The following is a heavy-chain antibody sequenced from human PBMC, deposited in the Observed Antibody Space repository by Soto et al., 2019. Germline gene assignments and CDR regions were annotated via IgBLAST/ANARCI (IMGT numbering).Heavy chain of an antibody. D-gene: IGHD3-16*01. CDR2: ISSNGGST. Sequence: GGSLRLSCSASGFTFSSYAMHWVRQAPGKGLEYVSAISSNGGSTYYADSVKGRFTISRDNSKNTLYLQMSSLRAEDTAVYYCVKDRFGIMTTLDYWGQGTLVTVSS. CDR3: VKDRFGIMTTLDY. CDR1: GFTFSSYA. J-gene: IGHJ4*02. V-gene: IGHV3-64D*08.